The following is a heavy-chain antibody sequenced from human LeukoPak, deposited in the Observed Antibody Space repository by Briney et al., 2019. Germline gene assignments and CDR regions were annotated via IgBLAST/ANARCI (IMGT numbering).Heavy chain of an antibody. D-gene: IGHD1-26*01. Sequence: WASVKVSCKASGYTFTSYGISWVRQAPGQGLEWMGWISAYNGNTNYAQKLQGRVTMTTDTSTSTAYMELRSLRFDDTAVYHCARDLAGIVGVTAWFDPWGQGTLVTVSS. CDR3: ARDLAGIVGVTAWFDP. CDR2: ISAYNGNT. V-gene: IGHV1-18*01. J-gene: IGHJ5*02. CDR1: GYTFTSYG.